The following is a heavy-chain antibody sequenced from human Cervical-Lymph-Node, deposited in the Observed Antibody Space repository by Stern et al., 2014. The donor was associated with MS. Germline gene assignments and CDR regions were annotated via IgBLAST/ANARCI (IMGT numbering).Heavy chain of an antibody. Sequence: QVTLRESGPTLVKPTQTLTLTCTFSGFSLSTSGVGVGWIRQPPGKALEWPALMYRDDDKRYSPSLKRRLTSTKDTSKNQVVLTMTNMDPVDTATYYCAHVNRSSGLDYWGQGTLVTVSS. CDR3: AHVNRSSGLDY. V-gene: IGHV2-5*02. CDR1: GFSLSTSGVG. CDR2: MYRDDDK. D-gene: IGHD3-10*01. J-gene: IGHJ4*02.